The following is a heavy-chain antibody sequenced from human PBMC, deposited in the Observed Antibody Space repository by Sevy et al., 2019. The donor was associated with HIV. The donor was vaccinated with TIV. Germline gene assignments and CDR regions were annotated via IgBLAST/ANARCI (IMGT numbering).Heavy chain of an antibody. CDR3: TTELQYYYTDWFDP. D-gene: IGHD3-10*01. V-gene: IGHV3-15*01. CDR1: GFTFSNAW. CDR2: IKSKTDGGTT. J-gene: IGHJ5*02. Sequence: GGSLRLSCAASGFTFSNAWMSWVRQAPGKGLEWVGRIKSKTDGGTTDYAAPVKGRFTISRDDSKNTLYLQMNSLKTEDTAVYYCTTELQYYYTDWFDPRGQGTLVTVSS.